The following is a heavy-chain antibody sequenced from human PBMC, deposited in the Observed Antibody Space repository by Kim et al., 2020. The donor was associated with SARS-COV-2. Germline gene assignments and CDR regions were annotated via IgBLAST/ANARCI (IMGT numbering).Heavy chain of an antibody. CDR1: GGSISSSSYY. V-gene: IGHV4-39*02. D-gene: IGHD5-18*01. CDR3: AREGADTAMVTYYYGMDV. J-gene: IGHJ6*02. CDR2: IYYSGST. Sequence: SETLSLTCTVSGGSISSSSYYWGWIRQPPGKGLEWIGSIYYSGSTYYNPSLKSRVTISVDTSKNQFSLKLSSVTAADTAVYYCAREGADTAMVTYYYGMDVWGQGTTVTVSS.